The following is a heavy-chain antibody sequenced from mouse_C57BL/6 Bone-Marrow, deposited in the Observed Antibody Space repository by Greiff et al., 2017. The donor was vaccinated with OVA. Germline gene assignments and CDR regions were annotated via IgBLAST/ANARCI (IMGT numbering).Heavy chain of an antibody. J-gene: IGHJ2*01. V-gene: IGHV5-4*03. CDR2: ISDGGSYT. Sequence: EVKLVESGEGLVKPGGSLKLSCAASGFTFSSYAMSWVRQTPEKRLEWVATISDGGSYTYYPDNVKGRFTISRDNAKNNLYLQMSHLKSEDTAMYYCATYYYGKGFDYWGQGTTLTVSS. CDR1: GFTFSSYA. CDR3: ATYYYGKGFDY. D-gene: IGHD1-1*01.